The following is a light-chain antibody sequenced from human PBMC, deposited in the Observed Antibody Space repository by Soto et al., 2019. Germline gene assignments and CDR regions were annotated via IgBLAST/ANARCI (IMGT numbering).Light chain of an antibody. J-gene: IGKJ1*01. V-gene: IGKV1-5*03. Sequence: DIQMTQSPSTLSASVGDRVIITCRASQSISSWLAWYQQRPGKAPKVLIYKASRLESGVPSRFSGSGSGTEFTLTISSLQPDDFATYYCKQYDSYWSFGQGTKVEIK. CDR3: KQYDSYWS. CDR1: QSISSW. CDR2: KAS.